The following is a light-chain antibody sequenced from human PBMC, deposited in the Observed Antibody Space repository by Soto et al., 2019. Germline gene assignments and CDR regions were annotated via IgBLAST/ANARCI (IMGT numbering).Light chain of an antibody. CDR2: DAS. Sequence: STLSASVGDRVTITCRASQSISSWLAWYQQTPGKAPKVLIYDASTLQSGVPSRFSGRGSGTEFTLTITGLQPDDFAAYYCQPYNTYPWTFGQGTKVDIK. J-gene: IGKJ1*01. CDR3: QPYNTYPWT. CDR1: QSISSW. V-gene: IGKV1-5*01.